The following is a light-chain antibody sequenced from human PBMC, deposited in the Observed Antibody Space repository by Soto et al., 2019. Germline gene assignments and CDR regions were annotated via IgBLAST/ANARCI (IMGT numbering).Light chain of an antibody. Sequence: QSVLTQPPSASGSPGQSVTISCTGTSSDVGAYIFVSWYQQHPGTAPKLMVYDVNRRPPGVPDRFFGSKSGNTASLTVSGLQAEDEADYYCVSFAGGTYVFGTGTKVTVL. CDR3: VSFAGGTYV. J-gene: IGLJ1*01. CDR1: SSDVGAYIF. V-gene: IGLV2-8*01. CDR2: DVN.